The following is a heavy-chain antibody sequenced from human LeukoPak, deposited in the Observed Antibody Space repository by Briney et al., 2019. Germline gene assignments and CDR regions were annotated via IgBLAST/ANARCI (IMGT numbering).Heavy chain of an antibody. V-gene: IGHV4-61*02. Sequence: SQTLPLTCTVSGGSISSGSYYWSWIRQPAGKGLEWIGRIYTSGSTNYNPSLKSRVTISVDTSKNQFSLNLSSVTAADTAVYYCARVWGKAVLPSSGSYYDAFDIWGQGIMVTVSS. CDR2: IYTSGST. CDR3: ARVWGKAVLPSSGSYYDAFDI. J-gene: IGHJ3*02. CDR1: GGSISSGSYY. D-gene: IGHD1-26*01.